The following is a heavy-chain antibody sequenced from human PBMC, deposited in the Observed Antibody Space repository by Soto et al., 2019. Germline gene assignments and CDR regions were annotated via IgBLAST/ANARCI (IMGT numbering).Heavy chain of an antibody. J-gene: IGHJ4*02. Sequence: YGDWGRQTTWKGREWVASIYSGETTYYADSVRGRFTISSDKSKNTLYFQLSSLRIEDTAVYYCTRAGRGLGRLSLFEYWGQGVPVPVSS. D-gene: IGHD2-21*02. V-gene: IGHV3-53*01. CDR1: Y. CDR3: TRAGRGLGRLSLFEY. CDR2: IYSGETT.